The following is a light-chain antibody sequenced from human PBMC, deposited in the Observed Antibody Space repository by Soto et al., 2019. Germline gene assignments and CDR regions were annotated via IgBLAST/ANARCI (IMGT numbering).Light chain of an antibody. J-gene: IGKJ3*01. CDR1: QSISSSF. CDR2: GAS. Sequence: ESVLTQSPGTLSLSPGERATLSCRASQSISSSFLAWYQQKPGQAPRLLMYGASSRAAGIPDRFSGSGSGTDFTLTISRLEPEDVAVYYCQQYGSSPPFTFDPGTKVYIK. V-gene: IGKV3-20*01. CDR3: QQYGSSPPFT.